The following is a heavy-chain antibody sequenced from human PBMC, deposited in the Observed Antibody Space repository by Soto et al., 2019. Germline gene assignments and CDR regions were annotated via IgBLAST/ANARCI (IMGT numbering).Heavy chain of an antibody. J-gene: IGHJ6*02. CDR3: AKGRIVVVVAATPHSYGYPHGMDV. CDR1: GFTFSSYG. D-gene: IGHD2-15*01. CDR2: ISYDGSNK. Sequence: QVQLVESGGGVVQPGRSLRLSCAASGFTFSSYGMHWVRQAPGKGLEWVAVISYDGSNKYYADSVKGRFTISRDNSKNTLYLQMNSLRAEDTAVYYCAKGRIVVVVAATPHSYGYPHGMDVWGQGTTVTVSS. V-gene: IGHV3-30*18.